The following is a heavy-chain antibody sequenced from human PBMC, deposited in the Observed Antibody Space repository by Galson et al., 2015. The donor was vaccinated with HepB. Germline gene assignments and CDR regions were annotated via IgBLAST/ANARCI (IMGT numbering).Heavy chain of an antibody. D-gene: IGHD1-26*01. CDR3: ARSGWELLSDEASVTRDAFDI. CDR2: ISYDGSNK. Sequence: SLRLSCAASGFTFSSYAMHWVRQAPGKGLEWVAVISYDGSNKYYADSVKGRFTISRDNSKNTLYLQMNSLRAEDTAVYYCARSGWELLSDEASVTRDAFDIWGQGTMVTVSS. J-gene: IGHJ3*02. V-gene: IGHV3-30*04. CDR1: GFTFSSYA.